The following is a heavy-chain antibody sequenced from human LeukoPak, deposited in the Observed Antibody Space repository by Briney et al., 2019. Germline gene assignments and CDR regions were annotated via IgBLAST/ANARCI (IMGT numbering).Heavy chain of an antibody. CDR3: ASFIYVWGSYPTDY. D-gene: IGHD3-16*02. CDR1: GFTFRSYN. J-gene: IGHJ4*02. Sequence: GGSLRLSCAASGFTFRSYNMSWVRQAPGKGLEWVSVIYSGGSTYYADSVKGRFTISRDNSKNTLYLQMNSLRAEDTAVYYCASFIYVWGSYPTDYWGQGTLVTVSS. CDR2: IYSGGST. V-gene: IGHV3-66*01.